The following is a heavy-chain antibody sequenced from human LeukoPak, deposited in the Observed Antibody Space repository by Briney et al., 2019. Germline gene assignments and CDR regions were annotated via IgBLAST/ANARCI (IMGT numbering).Heavy chain of an antibody. D-gene: IGHD5-18*01. V-gene: IGHV4-61*08. Sequence: SETLSLTCTVSGGSISSGGYYWSWIRQPPGKGLEWIGEIYHSGSTNYNPSLKSRVTMSIDTSKKQFSLKLRTATAADTAVYYCARIEDVTRGYNHAYYFDYWGQGTLVTVSS. CDR1: GGSISSGGYY. J-gene: IGHJ4*02. CDR2: IYHSGST. CDR3: ARIEDVTRGYNHAYYFDY.